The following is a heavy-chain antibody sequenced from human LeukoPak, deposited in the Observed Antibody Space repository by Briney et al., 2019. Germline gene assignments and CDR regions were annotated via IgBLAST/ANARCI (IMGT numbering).Heavy chain of an antibody. CDR3: ARISYYYDSSGYDY. V-gene: IGHV1-18*01. CDR1: GYTFTSYG. J-gene: IGHJ4*02. D-gene: IGHD3-22*01. CDR2: ISAYNGSA. Sequence: AAVKVSCKASGYTFTSYGISWVRQAPGQGLEWMGWISAYNGSANYAQKLQGRVTMTTDTSTSTAYMELRGLRSDDTAVYYCARISYYYDSSGYDYWGQGTLVTVSS.